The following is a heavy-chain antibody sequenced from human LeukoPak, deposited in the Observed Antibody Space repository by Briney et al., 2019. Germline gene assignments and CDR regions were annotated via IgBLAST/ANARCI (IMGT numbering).Heavy chain of an antibody. CDR3: TGISEEWLVYYCMAL. CDR1: GFTFSSYA. Sequence: PGGSLKLSCKASGFTFSSYAMNWVRQAPGKGLEWVSAIGGSNGITYYADSVRGRFTISRDNSKNTLFLQVNSLRAEDTSTYHWTGISEEWLVYYCMALWGKGTTVTVSS. D-gene: IGHD6-19*01. CDR2: IGGSNGIT. J-gene: IGHJ6*03. V-gene: IGHV3-23*01.